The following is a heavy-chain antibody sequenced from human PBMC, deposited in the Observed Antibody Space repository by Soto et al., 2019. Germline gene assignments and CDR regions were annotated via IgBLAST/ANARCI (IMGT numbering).Heavy chain of an antibody. V-gene: IGHV4-34*01. CDR3: STRAYDTNGYYRFDP. J-gene: IGHJ5*01. CDR2: XNXXXRX. CDR1: GGSFSGLS. Sequence: SETLSPTCAVYGGSFSGLSWTWIRQSTGKALEWIXDXNXXXRXNXXXSXXXXVTISLDTSKNQFSLTLSAVTAADTAMYYCSTRAYDTNGYYRFDPWGQGTLVTVSS. D-gene: IGHD3-22*01.